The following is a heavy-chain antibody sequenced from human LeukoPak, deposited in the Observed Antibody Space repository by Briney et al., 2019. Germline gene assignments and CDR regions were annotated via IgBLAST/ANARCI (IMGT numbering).Heavy chain of an antibody. D-gene: IGHD3-22*01. V-gene: IGHV3-48*03. CDR1: GFTFSSYE. Sequence: GGSLRLSCAASGFTFSSYEMNWVRQAPGKGLEWVSYISSSGSTIYYADSVKGRFTISRDNAKNSLYLQKNSLRAEDTAVYYCARAYYYDSSGQGYYFDYWGQGTLVTVSS. CDR3: ARAYYYDSSGQGYYFDY. J-gene: IGHJ4*02. CDR2: ISSSGSTI.